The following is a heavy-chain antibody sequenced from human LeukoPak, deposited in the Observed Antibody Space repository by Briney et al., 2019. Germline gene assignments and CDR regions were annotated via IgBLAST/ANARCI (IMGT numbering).Heavy chain of an antibody. CDR3: ARGRYCSADICSGGDAFDI. Sequence: SETLSLTCTVSGGSISSYYWHWLRQPPGKGLEWIGRIYTRGSTNYNPSLKSRVTMSVDTSKNQFSLKLSSVTAADTAVYYCARGRYCSADICSGGDAFDIWGQGTMVSVSS. V-gene: IGHV4-4*07. CDR1: GGSISSYY. D-gene: IGHD2-15*01. J-gene: IGHJ3*02. CDR2: IYTRGST.